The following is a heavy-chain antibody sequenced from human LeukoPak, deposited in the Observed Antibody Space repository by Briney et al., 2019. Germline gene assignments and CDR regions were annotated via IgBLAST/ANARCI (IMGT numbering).Heavy chain of an antibody. Sequence: RPGGSLRLSCAASGFTFSSYAMSWVRQAPGKGLEWVSAISGSGGSTYYADSVEGRFTISRDNSKNTLYLQMNSLRAEDTAVYYCAKDRGSGSGWYPFFDYWGQGTLVTVSS. D-gene: IGHD6-19*01. CDR1: GFTFSSYA. J-gene: IGHJ4*02. CDR3: AKDRGSGSGWYPFFDY. CDR2: ISGSGGST. V-gene: IGHV3-23*01.